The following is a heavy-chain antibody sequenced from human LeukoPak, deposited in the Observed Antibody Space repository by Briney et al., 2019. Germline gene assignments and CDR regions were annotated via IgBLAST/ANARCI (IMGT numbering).Heavy chain of an antibody. CDR3: ARGGDVEMATPFDP. D-gene: IGHD5-24*01. Sequence: SETLSLTCTVSGGSISSSSYYWGWIRQPPGKGLEWIGSIYYSGSTYYNPSLKSRVTISVDTSKNQFSLKLSSVTAADTAVYYCARGGDVEMATPFDPWGQGTLVTVSS. J-gene: IGHJ5*02. CDR1: GGSISSSSYY. CDR2: IYYSGST. V-gene: IGHV4-39*07.